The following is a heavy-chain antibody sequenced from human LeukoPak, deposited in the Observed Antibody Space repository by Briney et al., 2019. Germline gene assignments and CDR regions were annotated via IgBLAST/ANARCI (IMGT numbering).Heavy chain of an antibody. CDR3: ARVDTMVRGAIRPFDY. D-gene: IGHD3-10*01. J-gene: IGHJ4*02. Sequence: ASVKVSCKASGYTFTGYYMHWVRQAPGQGLEWMGWINPNSGGTNYAQKFQGRVTMTRDTSISTAYMELSRLRSDDTAVYYCARVDTMVRGAIRPFDYWGQGTLVTVSS. V-gene: IGHV1-2*02. CDR2: INPNSGGT. CDR1: GYTFTGYY.